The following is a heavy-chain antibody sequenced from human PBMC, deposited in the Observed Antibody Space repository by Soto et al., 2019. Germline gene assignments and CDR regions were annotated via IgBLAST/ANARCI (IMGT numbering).Heavy chain of an antibody. Sequence: GGSLRLSCAASGFTFGSYAMSWVRLAPGKGLEWVSVAGPSGSSTFYADSVRGRFTISRDNVENTLYLQMNSLRVADTALYFCVRTYYYDSTGYYRTFDYWGQGTLVTVSS. V-gene: IGHV3-23*01. J-gene: IGHJ4*02. CDR2: AGPSGSST. D-gene: IGHD3-22*01. CDR3: VRTYYYDSTGYYRTFDY. CDR1: GFTFGSYA.